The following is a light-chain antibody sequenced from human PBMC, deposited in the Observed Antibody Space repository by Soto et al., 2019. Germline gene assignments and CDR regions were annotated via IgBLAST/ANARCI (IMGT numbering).Light chain of an antibody. CDR3: QQYGSSPWT. CDR2: GAS. V-gene: IGKV3-20*01. Sequence: EIVLTQSPDTLSLSPGERATLSCRASQSVSSTYLSWYQQKPRQPPRLLIYGASTRATGIPDKFSGSGSGTDVTLTISRLEPEDFAEYYYQQYGSSPWTFGQVTKVEI. J-gene: IGKJ1*01. CDR1: QSVSSTY.